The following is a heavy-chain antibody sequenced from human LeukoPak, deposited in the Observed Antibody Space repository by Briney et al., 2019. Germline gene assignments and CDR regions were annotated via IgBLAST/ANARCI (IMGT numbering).Heavy chain of an antibody. J-gene: IGHJ4*02. D-gene: IGHD4-23*01. CDR2: ISGSGGST. V-gene: IGHV3-23*01. Sequence: GGSLRLSCAASGFTSSSYAMSWVRQAPGKGLEWVSAISGSGGSTYYADSVKGRFTISRDNSKNTLYLQMNSLRVEDTAVYYCAKYAPPTTVVTRFFDYWGQGTLVTVSS. CDR3: AKYAPPTTVVTRFFDY. CDR1: GFTSSSYA.